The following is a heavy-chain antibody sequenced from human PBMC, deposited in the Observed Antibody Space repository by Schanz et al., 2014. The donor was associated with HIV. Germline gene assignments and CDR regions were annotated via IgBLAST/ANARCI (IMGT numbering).Heavy chain of an antibody. CDR2: ISYDGSNK. V-gene: IGHV3-30*18. Sequence: QVQLVESGGGVVQPGRSLRLSCVTSGFTFSNFGMHWVRQAPGKGLEWVALISYDGSNKYYSDSVKGRFTISRDNSRNTLYLEMNSLRADDTAVYYCAKDEYYYGSGSYIYFYYGMDVWGQGTTVTVSS. CDR1: GFTFSNFG. D-gene: IGHD3-10*01. J-gene: IGHJ6*02. CDR3: AKDEYYYGSGSYIYFYYGMDV.